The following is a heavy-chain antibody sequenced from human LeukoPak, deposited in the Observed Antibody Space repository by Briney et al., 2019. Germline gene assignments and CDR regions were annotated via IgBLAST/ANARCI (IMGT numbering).Heavy chain of an antibody. CDR2: ISFSGGST. Sequence: PGGSLRLSCAASGFTFRSYAMSWVRQAPGKGLEWVSVISFSGGSTNYADSVKGRFTISRDNPKNTLYLQMNSLRPDDTAVYYCAKDRAGGSVWYAFDPWGQGTLVTVSS. CDR1: GFTFRSYA. CDR3: AKDRAGGSVWYAFDP. V-gene: IGHV3-23*01. J-gene: IGHJ5*02. D-gene: IGHD6-13*01.